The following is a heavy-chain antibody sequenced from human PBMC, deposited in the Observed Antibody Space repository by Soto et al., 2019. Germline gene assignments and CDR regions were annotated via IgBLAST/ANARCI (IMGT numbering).Heavy chain of an antibody. V-gene: IGHV1-69*12. Sequence: QVQLVQSGAEVKKPGSSVKVSCKASGGTFSSYAISWVRQAPGQGLEWMGGIIPIFGTANYAQKFQGRVTITADESXSXXYMELSSLRSEDTAVYYCARARITMIVVQWYYFDYWGQGTLVTVSS. CDR3: ARARITMIVVQWYYFDY. J-gene: IGHJ4*02. D-gene: IGHD3-22*01. CDR1: GGTFSSYA. CDR2: IIPIFGTA.